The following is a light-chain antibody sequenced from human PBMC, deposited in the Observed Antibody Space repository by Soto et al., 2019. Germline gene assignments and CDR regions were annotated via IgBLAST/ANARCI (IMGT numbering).Light chain of an antibody. Sequence: SYELTQPPSVSVAPGQTARITCEENSIGSKSVHWYQQKPGQAPVLVVYDDSDRPSGIPERFSGSNSGDTATLTISSVEAGDEADYYCQVWHSSSVDDVFGSGTKVTVL. CDR1: SIGSKS. J-gene: IGLJ1*01. CDR2: DDS. V-gene: IGLV3-21*02. CDR3: QVWHSSSVDDV.